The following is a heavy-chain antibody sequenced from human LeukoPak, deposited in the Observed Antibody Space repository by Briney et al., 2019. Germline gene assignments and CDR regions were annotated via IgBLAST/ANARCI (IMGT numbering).Heavy chain of an antibody. CDR1: GYTFTGYY. CDR2: INPNSGNT. CDR3: ARMYYFDSGSDNWFDP. D-gene: IGHD3-10*01. J-gene: IGHJ5*02. V-gene: IGHV1-8*02. Sequence: ASVKASCKASGYTFTGYYMHWVRQAPGQGLEWMGWINPNSGNTGYAQKFQGRVTMTRNTSISTAYMELSSLRSEDTAVYYCARMYYFDSGSDNWFDPWGQGTLVTVSS.